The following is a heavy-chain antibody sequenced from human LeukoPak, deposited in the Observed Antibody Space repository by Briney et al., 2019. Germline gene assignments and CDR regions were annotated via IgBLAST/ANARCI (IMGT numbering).Heavy chain of an antibody. J-gene: IGHJ4*02. Sequence: SETLSLTCAVSGYSISSGYYWGWIRQPPGKGLVGIGSIYHSGSTYYNPSLKSRVTISVDTSKNQFSLKLSSVTAADTAVYYCATSYDSSGYSPGYFDYWGQGTLVTVSS. CDR1: GYSISSGYY. V-gene: IGHV4-38-2*01. D-gene: IGHD3-22*01. CDR3: ATSYDSSGYSPGYFDY. CDR2: IYHSGST.